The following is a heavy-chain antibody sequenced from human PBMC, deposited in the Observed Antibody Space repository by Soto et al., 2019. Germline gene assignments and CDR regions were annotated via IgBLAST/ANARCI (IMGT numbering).Heavy chain of an antibody. Sequence: EVQLVESGGGLVQPGGSLRLSCAASGFTFSSYSMNWVRQAPGKGLEWVSYISSSSSTIYYADSVKGRFTISRDNAKNSLYLQMNSLRDEDTAVYYCASPRDSTLIAFDIWGQGTMVTVSS. CDR1: GFTFSSYS. J-gene: IGHJ3*02. CDR2: ISSSSSTI. V-gene: IGHV3-48*02. CDR3: ASPRDSTLIAFDI.